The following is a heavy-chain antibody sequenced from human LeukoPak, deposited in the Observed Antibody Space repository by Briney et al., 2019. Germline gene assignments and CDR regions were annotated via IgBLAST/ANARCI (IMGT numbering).Heavy chain of an antibody. J-gene: IGHJ4*02. D-gene: IGHD6-13*01. CDR1: GFNFNRDW. CDR3: VRGVWSAGGNYFAY. Sequence: GGSLRLSCAASGFNFNRDWMHWVRQGPGKGLVWVSRTNSDGRDTAYADSVKGRFTISRDNAKNTLYLQMNSLRAEDTAVYFCVRGVWSAGGNYFAYWGQGTLVTVSS. CDR2: TNSDGRDT. V-gene: IGHV3-74*01.